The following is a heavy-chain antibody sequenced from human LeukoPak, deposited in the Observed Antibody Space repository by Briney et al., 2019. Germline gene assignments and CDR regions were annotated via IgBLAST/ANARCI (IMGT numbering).Heavy chain of an antibody. V-gene: IGHV3-23*01. D-gene: IGHD5-12*01. CDR3: AKDQTGVAYYFDY. CDR2: ISGSGGST. J-gene: IGHJ4*02. Sequence: PGGSLRLSCAASGFTFSSYATSWVRQAPGKGLEWVSGISGSGGSTYYADSVKGRFTISRDNSKNTLYLQMNSLRAEDTAVYYCAKDQTGVAYYFDYWGQGTLVTVSS. CDR1: GFTFSSYA.